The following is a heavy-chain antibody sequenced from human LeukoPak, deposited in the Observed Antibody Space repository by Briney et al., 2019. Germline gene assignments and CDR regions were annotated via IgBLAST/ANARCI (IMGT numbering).Heavy chain of an antibody. Sequence: SETQSLTCTVSGGSISSYYWSWIRQPPGKGLEWIGYIYYSGSTNYNPSLKSRVTISVDTSKNQFSLKLSSVTAADTAVYYCAKFVQEDWFDPWGQGTLVTVSS. CDR3: AKFVQEDWFDP. D-gene: IGHD6-6*01. J-gene: IGHJ5*02. V-gene: IGHV4-59*08. CDR2: IYYSGST. CDR1: GGSISSYY.